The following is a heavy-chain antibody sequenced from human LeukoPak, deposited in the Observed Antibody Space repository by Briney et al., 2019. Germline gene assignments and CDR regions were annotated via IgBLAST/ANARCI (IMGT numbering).Heavy chain of an antibody. CDR1: GFTVSSNF. Sequence: GGSLRLSCAVPGFTVSSNFMSWVRQAPGKGPEWVSVIYTSGITYYADSVRDRFTISRDNSKNILHLQMDSLTAEDTAVYYCAREDAGGTYSFDYWGQGTLVTLSS. V-gene: IGHV3-66*01. CDR2: IYTSGIT. D-gene: IGHD1-26*01. J-gene: IGHJ4*02. CDR3: AREDAGGTYSFDY.